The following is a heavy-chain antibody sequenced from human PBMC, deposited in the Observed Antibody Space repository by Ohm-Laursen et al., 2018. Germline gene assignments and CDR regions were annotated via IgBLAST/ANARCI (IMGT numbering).Heavy chain of an antibody. Sequence: SETLSLTCAVYGGSFSGYYWNWIRQPPGKGLEWIGEINHSRSTKYNSSFKSRVTISVDTSKNQSSLKLSSVTAADTAVYYCARDLRHSSIWFDPWGQGTLVTVSS. V-gene: IGHV4-34*01. CDR3: ARDLRHSSIWFDP. D-gene: IGHD6-19*01. J-gene: IGHJ5*02. CDR1: GGSFSGYY. CDR2: INHSRST.